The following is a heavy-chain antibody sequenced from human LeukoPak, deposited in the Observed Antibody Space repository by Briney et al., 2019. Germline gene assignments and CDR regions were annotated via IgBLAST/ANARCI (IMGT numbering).Heavy chain of an antibody. CDR1: GGSISSYY. V-gene: IGHV4-59*07. CDR3: ARGLRDWSGYSAAFDY. Sequence: SDTLTLTCTVSGGSISSYYWSWIRQPPGKGLQWIGFIYYSGSTNYNPSLKSRVTISVDTSKNQFSLKLSSVTAADTAVYYCARGLRDWSGYSAAFDYWGQGTLVTVSS. J-gene: IGHJ4*02. D-gene: IGHD3-3*01. CDR2: IYYSGST.